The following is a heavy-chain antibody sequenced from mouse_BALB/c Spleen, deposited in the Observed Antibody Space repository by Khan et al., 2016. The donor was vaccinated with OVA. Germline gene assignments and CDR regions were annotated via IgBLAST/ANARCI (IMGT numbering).Heavy chain of an antibody. Sequence: EVELVESGGDLVKPGGSLKLSCSASGFTFSTYAMSWVRQTPEKRLEWVATISSGGDNIFSPASVKGRFTISSTYAKNTLYLQMSRLRSEDTAIYYCARHNYGPFAYWGQGTLVTVSA. D-gene: IGHD1-1*01. CDR3: ARHNYGPFAY. CDR1: GFTFSTYA. CDR2: ISSGGDNI. J-gene: IGHJ3*01. V-gene: IGHV5-9-3*01.